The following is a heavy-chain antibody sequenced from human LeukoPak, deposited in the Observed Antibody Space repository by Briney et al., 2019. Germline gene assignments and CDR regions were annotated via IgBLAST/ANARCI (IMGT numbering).Heavy chain of an antibody. D-gene: IGHD1-26*01. CDR3: ARFASYRYYYYYMDV. Sequence: GEXLQISCKGSGYSFTSYWIGWVRQVPGKGLEWMGIIYPGDSDTRYSPSFQGQVTISADKSISTAYLQWSSLKASDTAMYYCARFASYRYYYYYMDVWGKGTTVTVSS. J-gene: IGHJ6*03. CDR2: IYPGDSDT. V-gene: IGHV5-51*01. CDR1: GYSFTSYW.